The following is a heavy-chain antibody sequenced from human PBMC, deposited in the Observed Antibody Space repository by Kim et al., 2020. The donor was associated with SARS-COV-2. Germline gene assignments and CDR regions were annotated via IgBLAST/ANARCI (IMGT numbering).Heavy chain of an antibody. J-gene: IGHJ4*02. D-gene: IGHD6-13*01. CDR3: TKDRRSSWSFDY. V-gene: IGHV3-30*18. CDR2: ISKDGGNT. CDR1: GFTFTDSG. Sequence: GGSLRLSCAPSGFTFTDSGLPWVRQAPGKGLQWVARISKDGGNTHTADSVEGRFTITRDNYKNTLYLQMNSLSAEDTAAYYCTKDRRSSWSFDYWGQGSLVTVSS.